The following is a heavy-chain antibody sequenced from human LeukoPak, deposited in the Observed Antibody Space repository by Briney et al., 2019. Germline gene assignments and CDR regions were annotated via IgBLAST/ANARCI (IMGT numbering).Heavy chain of an antibody. CDR3: AKWGKYCSSTSCYTYFDY. CDR2: IRGSGGST. Sequence: GGSLRLSCAASGFTFSSYAMSWVRQAPGKGLEWVSAIRGSGGSTYYADSVKGRFTISRDNSKNTLYLQMNSLRAEDTAVYYCAKWGKYCSSTSCYTYFDYWGQGTLVTVSS. V-gene: IGHV3-23*01. D-gene: IGHD2-2*02. CDR1: GFTFSSYA. J-gene: IGHJ4*02.